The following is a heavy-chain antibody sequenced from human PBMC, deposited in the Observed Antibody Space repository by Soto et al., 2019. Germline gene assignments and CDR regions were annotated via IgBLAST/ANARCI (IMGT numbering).Heavy chain of an antibody. CDR1: GGSISSSSYY. CDR3: ARHFALWFGELTPYYFDY. Sequence: SETLSLTCTVSGGSISSSSYYWGWIRQPPGKGLEWIGSIYYSGSTYYNPSLKSRVTISVDTSKNQFSLKLSSVTAADTAVYYCARHFALWFGELTPYYFDYWGQGTLVTVSS. V-gene: IGHV4-39*01. CDR2: IYYSGST. D-gene: IGHD3-10*01. J-gene: IGHJ4*02.